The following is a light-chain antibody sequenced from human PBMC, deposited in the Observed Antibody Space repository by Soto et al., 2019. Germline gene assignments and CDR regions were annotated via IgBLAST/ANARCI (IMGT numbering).Light chain of an antibody. CDR2: DVS. CDR1: SSDVGGYNY. J-gene: IGLJ2*01. Sequence: QSALTQPASVSGSPGQSITISCTGTSSDVGGYNYVSWYQHLPGKAPKLMIYDVSNRPSGVSNRFSGSKSGNTVSLTISGLQAEDEADYYCSSHTSSSTPVVFGGGTKLTVL. V-gene: IGLV2-14*03. CDR3: SSHTSSSTPVV.